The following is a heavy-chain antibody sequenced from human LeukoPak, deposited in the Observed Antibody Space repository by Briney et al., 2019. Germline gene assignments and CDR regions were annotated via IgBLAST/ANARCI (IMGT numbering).Heavy chain of an antibody. V-gene: IGHV3-23*01. D-gene: IGHD3-16*01. CDR3: AKDLGDPDWGDWFDP. CDR1: GFTFSSYA. CDR2: ISGSGGST. J-gene: IGHJ5*02. Sequence: GSLRLSCAASGFTFSSYAMSWVRQAPGKWLEWVSAISGSGGSTYYADSVKGRFTISRDNSKNTLYLQMNSLRAEDTAVYYCAKDLGDPDWGDWFDPWGQGTLVTVSS.